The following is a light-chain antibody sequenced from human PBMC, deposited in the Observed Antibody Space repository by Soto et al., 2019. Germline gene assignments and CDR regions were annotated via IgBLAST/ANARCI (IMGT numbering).Light chain of an antibody. J-gene: IGKJ5*01. CDR3: QQYDNFPPT. CDR1: QDISNH. CDR2: DAS. Sequence: DPQMTQSPSSLSASVGDRVTITCQASQDISNHLNWYQQRPGKAPTLLIFDASNLETGVPSRFSGSGSGTDFTLTVSSLQPEDIATYYCQQYDNFPPTFGPGTRLEIK. V-gene: IGKV1-33*01.